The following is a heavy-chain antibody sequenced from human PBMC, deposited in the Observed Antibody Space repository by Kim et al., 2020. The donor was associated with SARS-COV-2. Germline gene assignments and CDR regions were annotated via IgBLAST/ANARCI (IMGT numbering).Heavy chain of an antibody. D-gene: IGHD3-10*01. J-gene: IGHJ5*02. Sequence: SETLSLTCTVSGGSISSSSYYWGWIRQPPGKGLEWIGSIYYSGSTYYNPSLKSRVTISVDTSKNQFSLKLSSVTAADTAVYYCARSQLVWFGKFDPWGQGTLVTVSS. CDR3: ARSQLVWFGKFDP. V-gene: IGHV4-39*01. CDR1: GGSISSSSYY. CDR2: IYYSGST.